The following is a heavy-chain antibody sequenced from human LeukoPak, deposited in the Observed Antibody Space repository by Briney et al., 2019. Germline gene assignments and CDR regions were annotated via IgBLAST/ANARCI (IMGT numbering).Heavy chain of an antibody. J-gene: IGHJ1*01. V-gene: IGHV3-64*01. D-gene: IGHD2-2*01. Sequence: GGSLRLSCAASGFTFSSYAMHWVRQAPGKGLEYVSASSSNGGSTYYANSVKGRFTISRDNSKNTLYLQMNSLRAEDTAVYYCAIDGCSSTSCYAYFQHWGQGTLVTVSS. CDR1: GFTFSSYA. CDR2: SSSNGGST. CDR3: AIDGCSSTSCYAYFQH.